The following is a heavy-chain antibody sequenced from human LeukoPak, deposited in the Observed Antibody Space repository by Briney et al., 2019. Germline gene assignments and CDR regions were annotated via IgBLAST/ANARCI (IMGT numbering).Heavy chain of an antibody. J-gene: IGHJ6*02. D-gene: IGHD2-15*01. CDR2: INHSGST. CDR3: ARAFKGYCSGGSCYPSSSPVTKYGMDV. V-gene: IGHV4-34*01. Sequence: SETLSLTCAVYGGSFSGYYWSWIRQPPGKGREGIGEINHSGSTNYNPSLKSRVTISVDTSKNQFSLKLSSVTAADTAVYYCARAFKGYCSGGSCYPSSSPVTKYGMDVWGQGTTVTVSS. CDR1: GGSFSGYY.